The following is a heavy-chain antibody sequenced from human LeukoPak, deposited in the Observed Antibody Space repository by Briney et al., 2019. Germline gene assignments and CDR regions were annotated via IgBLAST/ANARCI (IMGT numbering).Heavy chain of an antibody. Sequence: GGSLRLSCAASGFTFSSYAMHWVRQAPGKGLEWVAVISYDGSNKYYADSVKGRFTISRDNSKSTLFLQMNSLRAEDTAVYYCARDGIAVTIVLRFDYWGQGTLVTVSS. D-gene: IGHD4-17*01. CDR3: ARDGIAVTIVLRFDY. CDR2: ISYDGSNK. J-gene: IGHJ4*02. CDR1: GFTFSSYA. V-gene: IGHV3-30-3*01.